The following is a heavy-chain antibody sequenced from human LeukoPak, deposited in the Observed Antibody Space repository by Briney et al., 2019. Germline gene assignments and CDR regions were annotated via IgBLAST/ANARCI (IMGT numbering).Heavy chain of an antibody. J-gene: IGHJ4*02. D-gene: IGHD6-13*01. CDR3: ARDPGYSSSSAD. CDR2: IYYSGST. Sequence: SETLSLTCTVSGGSISSGGYYWSWIRQHPGKGLEWIGYIYYSGSTYYNPSLKSRVTISVDTSKNQFSLKLSSVTAADTAVYYCARDPGYSSSSADWGQGTLVTVSS. CDR1: GGSISSGGYY. V-gene: IGHV4-31*03.